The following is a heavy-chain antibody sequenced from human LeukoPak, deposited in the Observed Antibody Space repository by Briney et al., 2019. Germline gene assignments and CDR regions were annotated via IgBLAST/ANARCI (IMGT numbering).Heavy chain of an antibody. D-gene: IGHD4-17*01. CDR2: IYHSGST. Sequence: MPSETLSLTCAVSGGSISSGGYSWSWIRQPPGKGLEWIGYIYHSGSTYYNPSLKSRVTIPVDRSKNQFSLKLSSVTAADTAVYYCARGAGDYRRDLDYWGQGTLVTVSS. CDR3: ARGAGDYRRDLDY. CDR1: GGSISSGGYS. V-gene: IGHV4-30-2*01. J-gene: IGHJ4*02.